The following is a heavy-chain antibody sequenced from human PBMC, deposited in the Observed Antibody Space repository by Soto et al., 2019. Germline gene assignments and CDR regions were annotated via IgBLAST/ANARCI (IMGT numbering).Heavy chain of an antibody. D-gene: IGHD3-3*02. CDR2: ISWNSGSI. CDR1: GFTFDDYA. Sequence: GGSLRLSCAASGFTFDDYAMHWFRQAPGKGLEWVSGISWNSGSIGYADSVKGRFTISRDNAKNSLYLQMNSLRAEDTALYYCAKDRLARPNYYYYDMDVWGQGTTVTVSS. J-gene: IGHJ6*02. CDR3: AKDRLARPNYYYYDMDV. V-gene: IGHV3-9*01.